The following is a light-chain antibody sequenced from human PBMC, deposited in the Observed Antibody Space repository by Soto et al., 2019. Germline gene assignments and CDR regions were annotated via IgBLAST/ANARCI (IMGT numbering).Light chain of an antibody. Sequence: QPVLTQSSSASASLGSSVNLTCTLSSGHSSYIIAWHQQQPGKAPRYLMKLEGSGSYNKGSGVPDRFSGSSSGTDRYLTISNLQSEDEADYYCETWDSNTSVFGGGTKLTVL. CDR1: SGHSSYI. CDR3: ETWDSNTSV. CDR2: LEGSGSY. J-gene: IGLJ3*02. V-gene: IGLV4-60*03.